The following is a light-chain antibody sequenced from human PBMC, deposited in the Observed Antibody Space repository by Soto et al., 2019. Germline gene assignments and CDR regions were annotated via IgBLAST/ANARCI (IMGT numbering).Light chain of an antibody. CDR2: EAS. Sequence: QSALTQPPSASGSAGQAVTISCTGTSRDVGGYNYVSWYQQHPGKAPKVMIYEASKRPSGVPDRFSGSKSGNTASLTVSGLQAEDEADYYCSSYTGGNPSYVFGTGTKVTVL. CDR3: SSYTGGNPSYV. J-gene: IGLJ1*01. V-gene: IGLV2-8*01. CDR1: SRDVGGYNY.